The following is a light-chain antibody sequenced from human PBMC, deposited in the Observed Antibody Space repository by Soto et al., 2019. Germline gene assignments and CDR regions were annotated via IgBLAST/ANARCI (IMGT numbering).Light chain of an antibody. Sequence: EIVLTQSPGTLSLSPGERATLSCRASQSVINNYLSWYQQKPGQAPRLLIYGASNTATGIPDRFSGSGSGTDFTLTISRLEPEDFAVYYCQQYGSSGTFGQGTKVDI. CDR1: QSVINNY. CDR2: GAS. V-gene: IGKV3-20*01. J-gene: IGKJ1*01. CDR3: QQYGSSGT.